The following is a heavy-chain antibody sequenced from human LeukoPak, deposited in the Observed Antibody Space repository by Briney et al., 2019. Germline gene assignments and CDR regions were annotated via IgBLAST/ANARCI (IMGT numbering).Heavy chain of an antibody. J-gene: IGHJ4*02. CDR1: GFTFSNYW. CDR3: ARDGITMRILEY. D-gene: IGHD3-10*01. CDR2: IKQDGSEK. Sequence: GGSLRLSCAASGFTFSNYWMSWVRQAPGKGLEWVASIKQDGSEKYYVDSVKGRFTISRDNAKNSLYLQMDSLRAEDTAVYYCARDGITMRILEYWGQGTLVTVSS. V-gene: IGHV3-7*01.